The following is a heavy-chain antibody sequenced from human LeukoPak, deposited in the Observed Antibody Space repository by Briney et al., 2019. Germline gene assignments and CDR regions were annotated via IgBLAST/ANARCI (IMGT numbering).Heavy chain of an antibody. V-gene: IGHV4-34*01. D-gene: IGHD4-17*01. CDR2: INHSGNT. CDR1: GGSFSGYY. Sequence: PSETLSLTCAVYGGSFSGYYWSWIRQPPGKGLEWIGEINHSGNTNYNPSLKSRVTISVDTSKNQFSLKLSSVTAADTAVYYCARNEIDYGDYVIDYWGQGTLVTVSS. CDR3: ARNEIDYGDYVIDY. J-gene: IGHJ4*02.